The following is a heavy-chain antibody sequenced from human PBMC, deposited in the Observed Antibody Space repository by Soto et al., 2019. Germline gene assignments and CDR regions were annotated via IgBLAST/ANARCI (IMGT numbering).Heavy chain of an antibody. Sequence: ASVKVSCKASGYTFTSYAMHWVRQAPGQRLEWMGWINAGNGNTKYSQKFQGRVTITRDTSASTAYMELSSLRSEDTAVYYYASKHSSGWYNDAFDIWGQGTMVTVSS. CDR2: INAGNGNT. CDR1: GYTFTSYA. CDR3: ASKHSSGWYNDAFDI. D-gene: IGHD6-19*01. J-gene: IGHJ3*02. V-gene: IGHV1-3*01.